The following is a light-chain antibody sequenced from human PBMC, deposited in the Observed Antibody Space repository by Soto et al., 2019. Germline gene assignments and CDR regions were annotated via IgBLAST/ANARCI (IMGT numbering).Light chain of an antibody. Sequence: EILMTQSPATLSVSPGERATLSCRASQSLSRNLAWYQQKPCQAPRLLIYGASTRSSGIPARFSCVGSGTEFTLTISSLQSEDFALYYCQHDNDCPPAFNFGPGTKVDL. CDR1: QSLSRN. CDR3: QHDNDCPPAFN. J-gene: IGKJ3*01. CDR2: GAS. V-gene: IGKV3-15*01.